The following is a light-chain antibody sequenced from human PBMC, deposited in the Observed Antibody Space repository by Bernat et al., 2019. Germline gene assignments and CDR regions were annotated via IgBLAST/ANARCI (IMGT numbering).Light chain of an antibody. CDR2: DAS. V-gene: IGKV3-11*01. Sequence: EIVLTQSPATLSLSPGEKATLSCRASQSVSSSLAWYQQKPGQAPRLVIYDASNRATGVPARFSGGGSGTDFTLTISSLEPDDSAIYYCQQRSNWPPAWTFGQVTKVEVK. CDR3: QQRSNWPPAWT. CDR1: QSVSSS. J-gene: IGKJ1*01.